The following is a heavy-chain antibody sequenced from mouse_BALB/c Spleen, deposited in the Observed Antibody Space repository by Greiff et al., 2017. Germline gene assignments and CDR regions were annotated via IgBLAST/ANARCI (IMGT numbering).Heavy chain of an antibody. V-gene: IGHV5-6-5*01. J-gene: IGHJ2*01. CDR3: ARGVYYYGSTYFDY. D-gene: IGHD1-1*01. Sequence: EVQRVESGGGLVKPGGSLKLSCAASGFTFSSYAMSWVRQTPEKRLEWVASISSGGSTYYPDSVKGRFTISRDNARNILYLQMSSLRSEDTAMYYCARGVYYYGSTYFDYWGQGTTLTVSS. CDR2: ISSGGST. CDR1: GFTFSSYA.